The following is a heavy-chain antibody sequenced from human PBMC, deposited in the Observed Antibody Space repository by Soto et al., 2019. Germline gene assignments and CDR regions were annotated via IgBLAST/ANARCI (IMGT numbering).Heavy chain of an antibody. J-gene: IGHJ5*02. D-gene: IGHD6-6*01. Sequence: SQTLSLTCAISGDSVSSNSAAWNWIRQSPSRGLEWLGRTYYRSKWYNDYAVSVKSRININPDTSKNQFSLKLNSVTPEDTAVYYCARDPDRGEYSSSSGWFDPWGQGTLVTVSS. V-gene: IGHV6-1*01. CDR2: TYYRSKWYN. CDR3: ARDPDRGEYSSSSGWFDP. CDR1: GDSVSSNSAA.